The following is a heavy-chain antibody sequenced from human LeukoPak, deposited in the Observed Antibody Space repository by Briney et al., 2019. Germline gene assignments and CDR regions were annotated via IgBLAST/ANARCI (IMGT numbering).Heavy chain of an antibody. D-gene: IGHD1-26*01. CDR3: ARINSNTYSGSSMDFDY. Sequence: ASVKVSCKASGYTFTSYYMHWVRQAPGQGLEWMGIINPSGGSTSYAQKFQGRVTMTRDTSTSTVYMELSSLRSEDTAVYYCARINSNTYSGSSMDFDYWGQGTLVTVSS. J-gene: IGHJ4*02. CDR2: INPSGGST. CDR1: GYTFTSYY. V-gene: IGHV1-46*01.